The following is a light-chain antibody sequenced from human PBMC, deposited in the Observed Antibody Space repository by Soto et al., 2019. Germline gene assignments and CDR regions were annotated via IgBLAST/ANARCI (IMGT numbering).Light chain of an antibody. CDR1: QGIGSD. V-gene: IGKV1-17*01. CDR2: ATS. CDR3: LQHNSYPQT. Sequence: DIQMTQSPSSLSASVGDRVTITCRASQGIGSDLGWYQQKPGKAPKRLIYATSTLQGGVPSRFNGSGFGTEFTFTISSLQPEDFATYYCLQHNSYPQTLGQGTKVEVK. J-gene: IGKJ1*01.